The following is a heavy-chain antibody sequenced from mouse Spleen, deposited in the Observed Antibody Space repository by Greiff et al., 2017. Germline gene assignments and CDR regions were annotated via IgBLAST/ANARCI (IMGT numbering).Heavy chain of an antibody. CDR2: ISYSGST. V-gene: IGHV3-8*01. D-gene: IGHD1-1*01. Sequence: EVKLVESGPGLAKPSQTLSLTCSVTGYSITSDYWNWIRKFPGNKLEYMGYISYSGSTYYNPSLKSRISITRDTSKNQYYLQLNSVTTEDTATYYCARYRDYYGSTYYFDYWGQGTTLTVSS. CDR3: ARYRDYYGSTYYFDY. CDR1: GYSITSDY. J-gene: IGHJ2*01.